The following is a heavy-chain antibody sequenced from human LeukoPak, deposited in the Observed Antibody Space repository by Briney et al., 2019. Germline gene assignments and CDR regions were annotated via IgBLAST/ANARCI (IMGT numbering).Heavy chain of an antibody. CDR2: IYHSGST. D-gene: IGHD3-10*01. CDR1: GGSISSGGYS. J-gene: IGHJ3*02. Sequence: SETLSLTCAVSGGSISSGGYSWSWIRQPPGQRLEWIGYIYHSGSTYYNPSLKSRVTISVDRSKNQFSLKLSSVTAADTAVYYCASMVRGGNDAFDIWGQGTMVTVSS. V-gene: IGHV4-30-2*01. CDR3: ASMVRGGNDAFDI.